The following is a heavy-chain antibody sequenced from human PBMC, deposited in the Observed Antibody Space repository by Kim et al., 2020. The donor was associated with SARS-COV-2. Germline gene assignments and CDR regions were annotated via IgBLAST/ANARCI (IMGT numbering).Heavy chain of an antibody. D-gene: IGHD6-13*01. Sequence: GGSLRLSCAASGFTFSSYSMHWVRQATGKGLEWVSYISSTSSTIYYADSVKGRFTISRDTAKNSLYLQMNSLREEDTAVYYCARVPTSSSGEKRFYYYYG. CDR2: ISSTSSTI. CDR1: GFTFSSYS. J-gene: IGHJ6*01. CDR3: ARVPTSSSGEKRFYYYYG. V-gene: IGHV3-48*02.